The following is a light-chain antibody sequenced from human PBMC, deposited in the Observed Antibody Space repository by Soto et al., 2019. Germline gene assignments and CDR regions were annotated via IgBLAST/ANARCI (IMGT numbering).Light chain of an antibody. V-gene: IGLV1-44*01. CDR3: AAWDDSLNVV. CDR1: SSNIGSNT. Sequence: QSVLIQPPSASGTPGQRVTISCSGSSSNIGSNTVNWYQQLPGAAPKLLIYNDSQRPSGVPDRLSGSKSGTSASLAISGLQSEDEADYYCAAWDDSLNVVFGGGTKVTVL. J-gene: IGLJ2*01. CDR2: NDS.